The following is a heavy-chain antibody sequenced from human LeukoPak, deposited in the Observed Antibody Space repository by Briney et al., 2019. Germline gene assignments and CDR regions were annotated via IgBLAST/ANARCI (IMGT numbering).Heavy chain of an antibody. D-gene: IGHD4-17*01. CDR3: ARVPDYGDCTRDCAFDI. CDR2: INPSGGST. CDR1: GYTFTSYY. V-gene: IGHV1-46*01. J-gene: IGHJ3*02. Sequence: GASVKVSCKASGYTFTSYYMHWVRQAPGQGLEWMGIINPSGGSTSYAQKFQGRVTMTRDTSTSTVYMELSSLRSEDTAVYYCARVPDYGDCTRDCAFDIWGQGTMVTVSS.